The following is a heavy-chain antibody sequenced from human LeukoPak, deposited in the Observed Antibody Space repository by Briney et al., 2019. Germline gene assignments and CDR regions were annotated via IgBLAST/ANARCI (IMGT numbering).Heavy chain of an antibody. CDR2: IYYSGST. CDR3: ARTGSTVTMLYPFDH. Sequence: PSETLSLTCTVTGGSIRSYYWSWIRQPPGKGLEWIGYIYYSGSTNYNPSLKSRVSISVDTSKNQFSLKLSSVTAADTAVYYCARTGSTVTMLYPFDHWGQGTLVTVSS. CDR1: GGSIRSYY. V-gene: IGHV4-59*01. D-gene: IGHD4-17*01. J-gene: IGHJ4*02.